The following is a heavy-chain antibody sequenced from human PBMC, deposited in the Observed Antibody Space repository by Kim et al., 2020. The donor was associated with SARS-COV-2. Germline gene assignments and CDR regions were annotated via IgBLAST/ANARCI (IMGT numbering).Heavy chain of an antibody. D-gene: IGHD1-1*01. CDR1: GGSISSSSYY. CDR3: ARLQQWSQGNFDY. V-gene: IGHV4-39*01. J-gene: IGHJ4*02. CDR2: IYYSGST. Sequence: SETLSLTCTVSGGSISSSSYYWGWIRQPPGKGLEWIGSIYYSGSTYYNPSLKSRVTISVDTSKNQFSLKLSSVTAADTAVYYCARLQQWSQGNFDYWGQGTLVTVSS.